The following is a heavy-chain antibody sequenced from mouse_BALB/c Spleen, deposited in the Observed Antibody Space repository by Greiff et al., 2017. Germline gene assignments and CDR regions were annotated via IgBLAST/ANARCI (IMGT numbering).Heavy chain of an antibody. CDR1: GYSITSDYA. V-gene: IGHV3-2*02. Sequence: EVKLQESGPGLVKPSQSLSLTCTVTGYSITSDYAWNWIRQFPGNKLEWMGYISYSGSTSYNPSLKSRISITRDTSKNQFFLQLNSVTTEDTATYYCARSGDWEPLRFAYWGQGTLVTVSA. J-gene: IGHJ3*01. CDR2: ISYSGST. CDR3: ARSGDWEPLRFAY. D-gene: IGHD4-1*01.